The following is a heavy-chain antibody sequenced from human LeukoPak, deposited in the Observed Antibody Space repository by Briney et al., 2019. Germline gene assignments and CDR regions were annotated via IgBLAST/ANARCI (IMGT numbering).Heavy chain of an antibody. CDR3: AKEEYSSSGDY. J-gene: IGHJ4*02. Sequence: GGSLRLPCAASGFTFDDYAMHWVRQAPGRGLEWVSGISWNSGSIGYADSVKGRFTISRDNAKNSLYLQMNSRRAEDTALYYCAKEEYSSSGDYWGQGTLVTVSS. CDR1: GFTFDDYA. V-gene: IGHV3-9*01. D-gene: IGHD6-13*01. CDR2: ISWNSGSI.